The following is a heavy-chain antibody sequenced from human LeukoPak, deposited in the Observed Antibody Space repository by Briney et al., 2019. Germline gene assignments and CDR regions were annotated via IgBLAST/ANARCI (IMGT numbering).Heavy chain of an antibody. V-gene: IGHV1-18*01. J-gene: IGHJ4*02. D-gene: IGHD1-14*01. CDR3: ARWDRTASYYFDY. Sequence: ASVKVSCKASGYTFANYGVNWVRQAPGQGLEWMGWISAYNGNTNYARKLQGRVTMTTDTSTSTAHMELRSLTSDDAAVYYCARWDRTASYYFDYWGQGTLLTVSS. CDR2: ISAYNGNT. CDR1: GYTFANYG.